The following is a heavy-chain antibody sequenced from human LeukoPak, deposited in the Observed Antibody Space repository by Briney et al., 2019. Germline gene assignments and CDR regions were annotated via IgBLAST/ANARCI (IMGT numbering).Heavy chain of an antibody. CDR1: GGSISSGGYY. CDR3: ATRLIYYDSSGYPGGNGAFDI. J-gene: IGHJ3*02. V-gene: IGHV4-31*03. D-gene: IGHD3-22*01. Sequence: SRTLSLTCTVSGGSISSGGYYWSWIRQHPGKGLEWIGYIYYSGSTYYNPSLKSRVTISVDTSKNQFSLKLSSVTAADTAVYYCATRLIYYDSSGYPGGNGAFDIWGQGTMVTVSS. CDR2: IYYSGST.